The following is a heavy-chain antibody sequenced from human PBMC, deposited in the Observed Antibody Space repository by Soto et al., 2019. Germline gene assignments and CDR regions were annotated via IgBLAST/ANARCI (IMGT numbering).Heavy chain of an antibody. D-gene: IGHD1-1*01. CDR3: AKDPYNHRFDS. J-gene: IGHJ4*02. CDR2: IGSDGST. Sequence: SGGSLRLSCAASGFPFSRHAMAWVRRAAGRGLEWVATIGSDGSTYHAESVKGRFSISRDNYGNMLHLQLNSLRVEDTGIYYCAKDPYNHRFDSWGQGTLVTVSS. V-gene: IGHV3-23*01. CDR1: GFPFSRHA.